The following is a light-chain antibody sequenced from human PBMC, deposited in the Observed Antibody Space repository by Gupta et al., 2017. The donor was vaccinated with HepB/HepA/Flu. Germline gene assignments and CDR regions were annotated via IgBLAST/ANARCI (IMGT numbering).Light chain of an antibody. V-gene: IGLV2-14*03. J-gene: IGLJ2*01. CDR2: DVI. CDR3: SSDTSSSTVI. CDR1: SSDVGGYNY. Sequence: QSALTQPASVSGSPGQSITISCTGTSSDVGGYNYVSWYQQHPGKAPKLIIYDVINRPSGVADRFSGSKSGNTASLTISGPQAEDEADYYCSSDTSSSTVIFGGGTKLTVL.